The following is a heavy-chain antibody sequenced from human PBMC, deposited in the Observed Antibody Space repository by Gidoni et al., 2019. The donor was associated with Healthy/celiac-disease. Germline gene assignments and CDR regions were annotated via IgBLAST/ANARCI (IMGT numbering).Heavy chain of an antibody. CDR3: ARPVAARPGENAFDI. Sequence: QVQLQQWGAGLLKPSETLSLTCAVYGGSFSGYYWSWIRQPPGKGLEWIGEINHSGSTNYNPSLKSRVTISVDTSKNQFSLKLSSVTAADTAVYYCARPVAARPGENAFDIWGQGTMVTVSS. V-gene: IGHV4-34*01. J-gene: IGHJ3*02. D-gene: IGHD6-6*01. CDR1: GGSFSGYY. CDR2: INHSGST.